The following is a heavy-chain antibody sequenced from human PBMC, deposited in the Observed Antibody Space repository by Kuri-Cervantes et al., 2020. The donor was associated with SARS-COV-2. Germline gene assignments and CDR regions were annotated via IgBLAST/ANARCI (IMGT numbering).Heavy chain of an antibody. CDR2: IYSGGSI. CDR3: ARSFDY. J-gene: IGHJ4*02. V-gene: IGHV3-53*01. Sequence: GGSLRLSCAASGFTVTNNYMSWVRQAPGKGLEWVSLIYSGGSIRYADSVKGRFIISRDISKNTLSLQMNSLRAEDTAVYYCARSFDYWGLGTLVNGSS. CDR1: GFTVTNNY.